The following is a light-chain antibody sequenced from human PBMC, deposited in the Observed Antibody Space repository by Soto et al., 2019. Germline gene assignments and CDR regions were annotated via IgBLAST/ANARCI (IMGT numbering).Light chain of an antibody. Sequence: EIVMTQSPATLSLSPGERATLSCRASQTIDNTLAWYQRKPGQAPRLLIYGASSRATGIPDRFSGSGSGTDFTLTIIRLEPEDFAVYYCQQYDISPWTFGQGTKVDIK. CDR1: QTIDNT. CDR2: GAS. J-gene: IGKJ1*01. CDR3: QQYDISPWT. V-gene: IGKV3-20*01.